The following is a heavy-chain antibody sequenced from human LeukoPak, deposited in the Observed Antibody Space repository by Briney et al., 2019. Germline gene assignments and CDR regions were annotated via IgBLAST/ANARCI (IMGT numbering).Heavy chain of an antibody. J-gene: IGHJ4*02. CDR3: ASARSGGSPVY. CDR1: GGSISSYY. Sequence: SETLSLTCTVSGGSISSYYWSWIRQPPGKGLEWIGYIYYSGSTNYNPSLKSRVSISVDTSKTQFSLTLSSVTAADTAVYYCASARSGGSPVYWGQGTLVTVSS. CDR2: IYYSGST. D-gene: IGHD2-15*01. V-gene: IGHV4-59*08.